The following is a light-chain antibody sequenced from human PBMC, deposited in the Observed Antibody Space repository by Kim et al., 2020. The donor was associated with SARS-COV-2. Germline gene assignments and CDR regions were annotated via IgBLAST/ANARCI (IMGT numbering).Light chain of an antibody. CDR1: QSLLHSNGYNY. CDR3: MQALHTPYT. CDR2: LGS. Sequence: DIVMTQSPLSLPVTPGEPASISCRSSQSLLHSNGYNYLDWYLQKPGQSPQLLIYLGSNRASGVPDRFSGSASGSDFTLKISRVEAEDIGVYYCMQALHTPYTFGQGTKLEI. V-gene: IGKV2-28*01. J-gene: IGKJ2*01.